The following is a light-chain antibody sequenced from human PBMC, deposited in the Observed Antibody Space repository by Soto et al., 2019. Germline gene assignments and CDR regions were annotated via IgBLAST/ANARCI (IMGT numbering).Light chain of an antibody. V-gene: IGKV1-27*01. CDR3: QKYNSAPPVT. CDR1: QVINNY. J-gene: IGKJ3*01. Sequence: DIQMTQTPSSLSASVGDRVTMSCRASQVINNYLAWYQQRPGKGPKLLIYGASTLQSGVPSRFSGSGSGTDFTLTIRSLQPEDVATYYCQKYNSAPPVTFGPGTTVHV. CDR2: GAS.